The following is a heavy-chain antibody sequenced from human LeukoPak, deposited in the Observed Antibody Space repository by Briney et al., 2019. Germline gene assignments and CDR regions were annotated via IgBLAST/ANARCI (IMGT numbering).Heavy chain of an antibody. CDR2: INPSSGDT. CDR3: ARAQQSIGSYYYFYMNV. Sequence: GASVKVSCKTSGYAFIAYYIHWVRQAPGQGLEWMGWINPSSGDTMSAQKFQGRLTMTRDTSIRTAYVELSGPTFDDTAVYYCARAQQSIGSYYYFYMNVWGKGTTVTVSS. J-gene: IGHJ6*03. D-gene: IGHD6-13*01. CDR1: GYAFIAYY. V-gene: IGHV1-2*02.